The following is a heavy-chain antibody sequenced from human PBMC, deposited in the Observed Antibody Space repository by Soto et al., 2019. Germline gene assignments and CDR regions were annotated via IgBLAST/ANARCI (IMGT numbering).Heavy chain of an antibody. Sequence: QVQLQESGPGLVKPSETLTLTCTVSGDSFSDYYWNWIRQVPGKGLEWIGFVFHSATTSYNPSRRTRVAISDDTSKKQFSLRLTSVAAADTAIYYCARGHYSSGWPIDHWGQGILVTVSS. CDR2: VFHSATT. V-gene: IGHV4-59*01. J-gene: IGHJ4*02. CDR1: GDSFSDYY. D-gene: IGHD6-19*01. CDR3: ARGHYSSGWPIDH.